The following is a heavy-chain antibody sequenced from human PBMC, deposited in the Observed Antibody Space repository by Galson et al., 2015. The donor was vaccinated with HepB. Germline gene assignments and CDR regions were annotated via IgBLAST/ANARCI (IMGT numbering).Heavy chain of an antibody. Sequence: SVKVSCKASGYTLTNYYLHWVRQAPGLGLEWMGMIDPSDGFTRYPQNLQGRVTMTRDTSTGTVYMELSSLRSEDTAVYYCARDGVRNEGYYLLDYWGQGTLATVSS. V-gene: IGHV1-46*01. CDR3: ARDGVRNEGYYLLDY. CDR2: IDPSDGFT. CDR1: GYTLTNYY. D-gene: IGHD3-22*01. J-gene: IGHJ4*02.